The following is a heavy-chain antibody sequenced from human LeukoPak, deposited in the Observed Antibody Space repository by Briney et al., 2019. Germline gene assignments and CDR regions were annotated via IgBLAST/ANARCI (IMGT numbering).Heavy chain of an antibody. Sequence: SETLSLTCTVSGGSISSYYWSWIRQPAGKGLEWIGRIYTSESTNYNPSLKSRVTMSVDTSKNQFSLKLSSVTAADTAVYYCARVGHIAVAGTYNWFDPWGQGTLVTVSS. CDR1: GGSISSYY. D-gene: IGHD6-19*01. CDR2: IYTSEST. CDR3: ARVGHIAVAGTYNWFDP. J-gene: IGHJ5*02. V-gene: IGHV4-4*07.